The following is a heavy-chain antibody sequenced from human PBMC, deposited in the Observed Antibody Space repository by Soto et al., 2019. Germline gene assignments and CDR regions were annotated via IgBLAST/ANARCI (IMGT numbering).Heavy chain of an antibody. CDR3: ARISGSYYYGMDV. D-gene: IGHD1-26*01. J-gene: IGHJ6*02. V-gene: IGHV4-4*02. Sequence: QVQLQESGPGLVKPSGTLSLTCAVSVGSISSSNWWRWVRQPPGKGLEWIGEIYHSGSTNYNPSRKRRVTISVDKSKNQCSMKLSSVTAADTAVYYCARISGSYYYGMDVWGQGTTVTVSS. CDR2: IYHSGST. CDR1: VGSISSSNW.